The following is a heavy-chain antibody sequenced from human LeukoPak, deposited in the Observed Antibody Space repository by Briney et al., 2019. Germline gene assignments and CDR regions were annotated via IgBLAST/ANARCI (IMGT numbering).Heavy chain of an antibody. D-gene: IGHD3-3*01. CDR1: GYTFISHG. CDR3: ARDLAVLGVVFTSYMDV. V-gene: IGHV1-18*01. Sequence: ASVKVSCKASGYTFISHGITWVRQAPGQGLEWMGWISTHSGNTHYAQKFQGRVTLTKDTSTTTAYLELRSLRSDDTAVYYCARDLAVLGVVFTSYMDVWGQGTPVTVSS. J-gene: IGHJ6*03. CDR2: ISTHSGNT.